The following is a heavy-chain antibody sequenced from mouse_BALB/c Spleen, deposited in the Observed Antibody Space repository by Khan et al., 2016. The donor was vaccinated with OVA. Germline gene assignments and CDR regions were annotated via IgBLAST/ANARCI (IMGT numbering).Heavy chain of an antibody. CDR2: INPSNGYT. J-gene: IGHJ3*01. CDR1: GYTFTSYT. Sequence: QVQLQQSGAELARPGASVKMSCKASGYTFTSYTIHWIKLRPGQGLEWIGFINPSNGYTNYNQKFKDKATLTADKYSTTVSMQLSSLTYDDSAVYNCVRDGAYHRNDGWFAYWGQGTLVTVSA. V-gene: IGHV1-4*01. D-gene: IGHD2-14*01. CDR3: VRDGAYHRNDGWFAY.